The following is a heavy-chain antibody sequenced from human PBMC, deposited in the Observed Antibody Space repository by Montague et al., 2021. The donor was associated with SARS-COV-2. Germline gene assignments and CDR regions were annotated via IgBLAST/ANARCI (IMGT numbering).Heavy chain of an antibody. CDR3: ARSPRGSGTGWLDY. CDR1: GFTSGDYQ. D-gene: IGHD3/OR15-3a*01. Sequence: SLRLSCAASGFTSGDYQMTWVRQAPGKGLQWVANINQDETAKTYVDSVKGRFTISRDNAKNSLILQMNSLKDEDTAVYYCARSPRGSGTGWLDYWGQGTLFPVSS. J-gene: IGHJ4*02. CDR2: INQDETAK. V-gene: IGHV3-7*01.